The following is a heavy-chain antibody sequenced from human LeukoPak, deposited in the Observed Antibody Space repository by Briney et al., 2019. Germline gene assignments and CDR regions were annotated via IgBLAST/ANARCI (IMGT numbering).Heavy chain of an antibody. J-gene: IGHJ1*01. CDR1: GFTFSNAW. CDR3: TIYSTGAFQH. D-gene: IGHD6-19*01. CDR2: IKSKTDGGTT. V-gene: IGHV3-15*01. Sequence: GGSLRLSCAASGFTFSNAWVSWVRQAPGKGLEWVGRIKSKTDGGTTDYAAPVKGRFTISRDDSKNTLYLQLNSLKTEDTAVYYCTIYSTGAFQHWGQGTLVTVSS.